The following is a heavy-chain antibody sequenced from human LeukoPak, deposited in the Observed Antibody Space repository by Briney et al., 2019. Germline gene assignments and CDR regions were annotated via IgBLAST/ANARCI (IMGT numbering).Heavy chain of an antibody. Sequence: ASVKVSCKASGYTFTGYYMHWVRQAPGQGLEWMGCINPNSGGTNYAQKFQGRVTMTRDTSISTAYMELSRLRSDDTAVYYCAVSGSYYHWFDPWGQGTLVTVSS. CDR2: INPNSGGT. CDR1: GYTFTGYY. J-gene: IGHJ5*02. D-gene: IGHD1-26*01. V-gene: IGHV1-2*02. CDR3: AVSGSYYHWFDP.